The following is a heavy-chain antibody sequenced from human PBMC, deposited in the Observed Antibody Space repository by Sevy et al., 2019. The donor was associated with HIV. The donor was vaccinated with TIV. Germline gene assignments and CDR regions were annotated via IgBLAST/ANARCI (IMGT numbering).Heavy chain of an antibody. J-gene: IGHJ3*02. CDR1: GFTFSSYW. V-gene: IGHV3-7*01. CDR3: AREVRQLAEAFDI. D-gene: IGHD6-6*01. Sequence: GGSLRLSCAASGFTFSSYWMSWVRQAPGKGLEWVANIKQDGSEKYYVDSVKGRFTISRDNAKNSLYLQMNSLTAEDTAVYYCAREVRQLAEAFDIWGQGTMVTVSS. CDR2: IKQDGSEK.